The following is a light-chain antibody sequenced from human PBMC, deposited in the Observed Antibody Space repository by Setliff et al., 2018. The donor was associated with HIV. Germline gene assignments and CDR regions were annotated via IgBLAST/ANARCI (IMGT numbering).Light chain of an antibody. V-gene: IGLV2-11*01. J-gene: IGLJ1*01. CDR3: CSYAGSYTFV. CDR1: SSDVGGYNY. CDR2: DVS. Sequence: ALAQPRSVSGSPGQSVTISCTGTSSDVGGYNYVSWYQQHPGKAPKLMIYDVSKRPSGVPDRFSGSKSGNTASLTIYGLQAEDEADYNCCSYAGSYTFVFGTGTKVTV.